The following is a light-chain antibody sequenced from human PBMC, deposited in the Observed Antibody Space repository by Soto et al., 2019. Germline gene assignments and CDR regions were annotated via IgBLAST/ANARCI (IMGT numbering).Light chain of an antibody. V-gene: IGKV3-15*01. CDR1: QNVDND. CDR3: HHYIKWPWT. CDR2: GPS. Sequence: EIVMTQSPATLSVSPGGRATLSCRASQNVDNDLAWYQQKPGQAPRLLIYGPSTRATGIPDRFSGSGSGTEFSLTIRNLQSEDSAVYYCHHYIKWPWTFGQGTKVDI. J-gene: IGKJ1*01.